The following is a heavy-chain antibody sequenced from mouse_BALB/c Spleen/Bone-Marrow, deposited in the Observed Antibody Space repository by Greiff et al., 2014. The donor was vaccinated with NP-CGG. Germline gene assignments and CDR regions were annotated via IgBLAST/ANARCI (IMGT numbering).Heavy chain of an antibody. CDR2: ISSGGGST. Sequence: VQLQESGGGLVKPGGSLKLSCAASGFAFSSYDMSWVRQTPGKRLEWVAYISSGGGSTYYADTVKGRFTISRENAKNTLYLQMSSLKSEDTAMYYCARQILRGFGYWGQGTPVTVSA. J-gene: IGHJ3*02. CDR1: GFAFSSYD. D-gene: IGHD1-1*01. CDR3: ARQILRGFGY. V-gene: IGHV5-12-1*01.